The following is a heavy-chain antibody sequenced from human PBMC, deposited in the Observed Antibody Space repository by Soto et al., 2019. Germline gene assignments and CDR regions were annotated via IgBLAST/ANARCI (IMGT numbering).Heavy chain of an antibody. D-gene: IGHD3-10*01. CDR2: INAGNGNT. V-gene: IGHV1-3*01. CDR3: ARDLSGELLYAAFDI. CDR1: GYTFTSYA. Sequence: ASVKVSCKASGYTFTSYAMHWVRQAPGQRLEWMGWINAGNGNTKYSQKFQGRVTITRDTSASTAYMELSSLRSEDTAVYYCARDLSGELLYAAFDIWGQRTMVSVSS. J-gene: IGHJ3*02.